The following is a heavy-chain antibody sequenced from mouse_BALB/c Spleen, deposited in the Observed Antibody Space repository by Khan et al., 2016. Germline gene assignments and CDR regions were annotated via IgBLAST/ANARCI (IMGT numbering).Heavy chain of an antibody. J-gene: IGHJ2*01. CDR1: GYSITSDYA. V-gene: IGHV3-2*02. CDR3: ARSIMAN. Sequence: LQQSGPGLVKPSQSLSLTCTVTGYSITSDYAWNWIRQFPGNKLEWMGYISYSGSTSYNPSLKSRPPITRYTSKNQFFLQLNSVTTEDTATYYCARSIMANWGQGTTLTVSS. CDR2: ISYSGST.